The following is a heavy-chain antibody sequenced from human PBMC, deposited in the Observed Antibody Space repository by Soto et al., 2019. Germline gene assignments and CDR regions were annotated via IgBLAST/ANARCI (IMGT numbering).Heavy chain of an antibody. CDR1: GGTFSSYA. CDR2: IIPIFGTA. CDR3: ARFSSSSNYYYYYYMDV. Sequence: ASVKVSCKASGGTFSSYAISWVRQAPGQGLEWMGGIIPIFGTANYAQKLQGKVTITTDESTSTAYMELSSLRSEDTAVYYCARFSSSSNYYYYYYMDVWGKGTTVTVSS. V-gene: IGHV1-69*05. D-gene: IGHD6-6*01. J-gene: IGHJ6*03.